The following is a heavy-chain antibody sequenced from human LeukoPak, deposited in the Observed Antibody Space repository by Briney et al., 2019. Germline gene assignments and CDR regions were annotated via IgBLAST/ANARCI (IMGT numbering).Heavy chain of an antibody. J-gene: IGHJ4*02. D-gene: IGHD2-15*01. Sequence: ASVKVSCKASGYTFTSYGISWVRQATGQGLEWMGWISAYNGNTNYAQKLQGRVTMTTDTSTSTAYMELRSLRSDDTAVYYCARQDIVVVVADYWGQGTLVTVSS. CDR1: GYTFTSYG. CDR3: ARQDIVVVVADY. CDR2: ISAYNGNT. V-gene: IGHV1-18*04.